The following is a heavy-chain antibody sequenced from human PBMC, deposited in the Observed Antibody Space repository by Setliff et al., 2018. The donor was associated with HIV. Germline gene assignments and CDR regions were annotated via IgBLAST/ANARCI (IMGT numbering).Heavy chain of an antibody. CDR1: GFTFSSFG. J-gene: IGHJ6*03. CDR2: IQYDGSNK. D-gene: IGHD6-6*01. CDR3: ARGRYSSSRWDLSYMDV. V-gene: IGHV3-30*02. Sequence: PGGSLRLSCAASGFTFSSFGMHWVRQAPGKGLEWVSFIQYDGSNKYYAESVKGRFTISRDNSKSTLYLQRNSLRVEDTAVYYCARGRYSSSRWDLSYMDVWGKGTTVTVSS.